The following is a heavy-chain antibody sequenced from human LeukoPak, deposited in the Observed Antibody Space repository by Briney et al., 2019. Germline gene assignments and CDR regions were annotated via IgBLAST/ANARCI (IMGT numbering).Heavy chain of an antibody. CDR1: GFTFSNYW. D-gene: IGHD3-22*01. Sequence: PGGSLRLSCAASGFTFSNYWMHWVRQAPGKGLVWVSRIKSDGSRTDYADSVKGRFTISRDNAKNTLYLQMNSLRAEDTAVYYCAKDLYYYDSSGPFGAFDIWGQGTMVTVSS. V-gene: IGHV3-74*01. CDR3: AKDLYYYDSSGPFGAFDI. J-gene: IGHJ3*02. CDR2: IKSDGSRT.